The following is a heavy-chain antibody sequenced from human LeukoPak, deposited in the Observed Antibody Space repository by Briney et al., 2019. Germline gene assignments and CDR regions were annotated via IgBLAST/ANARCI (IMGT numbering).Heavy chain of an antibody. J-gene: IGHJ4*02. CDR3: ARTYYDFWSGYYKGFDY. Sequence: ASVTVSCKASEYTFTSYDINWVRQATGQGLEGMGWMNPNSGNTGYAQKFQGRVTITRNTSISTAYMELSSLRSEDTAVYYCARTYYDFWSGYYKGFDYWGQGTLVTVSS. CDR1: EYTFTSYD. CDR2: MNPNSGNT. D-gene: IGHD3-3*01. V-gene: IGHV1-8*01.